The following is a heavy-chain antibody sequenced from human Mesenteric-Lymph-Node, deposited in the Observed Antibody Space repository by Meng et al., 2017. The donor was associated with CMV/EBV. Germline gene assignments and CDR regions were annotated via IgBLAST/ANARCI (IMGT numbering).Heavy chain of an antibody. CDR3: ARYYSAADY. D-gene: IGHD2/OR15-2a*01. CDR2: ISSSSSYI. J-gene: IGHJ4*02. CDR1: GFTFSSYW. Sequence: GESLKISCAASGFTFSSYWMTWVRQAPGKGLEWVSSISSSSSYIYYADSVKGRFTISRDNAKNSLYLQMNSLRAEDTAVYYCARYYSAADYWGQGTLVTVSS. V-gene: IGHV3-21*01.